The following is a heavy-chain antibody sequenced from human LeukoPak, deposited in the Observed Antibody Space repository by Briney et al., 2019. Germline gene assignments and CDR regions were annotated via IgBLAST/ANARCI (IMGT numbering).Heavy chain of an antibody. V-gene: IGHV4-59*01. D-gene: IGHD3-3*01. CDR2: FYYTGST. J-gene: IGHJ3*02. CDR3: ARVDFWGAFDI. CDR1: GGSFSGCY. Sequence: PSETLSLTCAVYGGSFSGCYWSWLRQPPGKGLEWIGYFYYTGSTNYNPSLKSRVTISADTSKTQFSLKLNSVTAADTAVYYCARVDFWGAFDIWGQGTMVTVSS.